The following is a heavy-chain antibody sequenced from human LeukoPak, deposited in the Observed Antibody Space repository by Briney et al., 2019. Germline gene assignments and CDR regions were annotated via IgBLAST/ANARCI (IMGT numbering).Heavy chain of an antibody. CDR3: ARSFGVVTHFDG. CDR1: GGSISSYY. V-gene: IGHV4-59*01. CDR2: LYYMRGA. Sequence: PSETLSLTCTVSGGSISSYYCCWIRQPPGKGEEWMGNLYYMRGAWYKSSLKSRVTTSVDTSRNEFCLKLSSVTAADTAVYFCARSFGVVTHFDGWGQRTLVTVSS. J-gene: IGHJ4*02. D-gene: IGHD3-3*01.